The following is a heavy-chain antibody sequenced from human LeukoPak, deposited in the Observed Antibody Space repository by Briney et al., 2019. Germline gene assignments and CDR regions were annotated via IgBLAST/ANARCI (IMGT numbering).Heavy chain of an antibody. V-gene: IGHV1-69*13. CDR2: IIPIFGTA. CDR1: GGTFSGYA. D-gene: IGHD5-24*01. CDR3: ARETVGEMATIASLGIEYYFDY. J-gene: IGHJ4*02. Sequence: ASVKVSCKASGGTFSGYAISWVRQAPGQGLEWMGGIIPIFGTANYAQKFQGRVTITADESTSTAYMELSSLRSEDTAVYYCARETVGEMATIASLGIEYYFDYWGQGTLVTVSS.